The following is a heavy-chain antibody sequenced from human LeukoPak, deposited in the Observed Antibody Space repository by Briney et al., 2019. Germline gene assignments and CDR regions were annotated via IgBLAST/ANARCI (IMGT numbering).Heavy chain of an antibody. V-gene: IGHV3-23*01. CDR3: AKAPAYYYGSGSFLAY. D-gene: IGHD3-10*01. CDR1: GFIFINYA. Sequence: PGGSLRLSCAASGFIFINYAMSWVRQAPGKGLEWVSGISGSGGSTYYADSVKGRFTISRDNSKNTLYLQMNSLRAEDTAVYYCAKAPAYYYGSGSFLAYWGQGTLVTVSS. J-gene: IGHJ4*02. CDR2: ISGSGGST.